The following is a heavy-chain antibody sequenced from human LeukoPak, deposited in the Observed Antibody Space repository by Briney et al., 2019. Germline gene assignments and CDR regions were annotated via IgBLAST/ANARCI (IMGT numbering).Heavy chain of an antibody. CDR2: IIPILGIA. Sequence: ASVKVSCKASGDTFSSYAISWVRQAPGQGLEWMGRIIPILGIANYAQKFQGRVTITADKSTSTAYMELSSLRSEDTAVYYCARDAGYSSSWTDYWGQGTLVTVSS. D-gene: IGHD6-13*01. CDR1: GDTFSSYA. V-gene: IGHV1-69*04. J-gene: IGHJ4*02. CDR3: ARDAGYSSSWTDY.